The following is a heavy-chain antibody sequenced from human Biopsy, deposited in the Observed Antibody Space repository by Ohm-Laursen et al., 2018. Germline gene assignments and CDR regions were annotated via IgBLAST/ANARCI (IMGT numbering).Heavy chain of an antibody. D-gene: IGHD3-10*01. CDR3: ARQFASGRFYFDY. J-gene: IGHJ4*02. Sequence: SLRLSCTASGFTFSSYAMAWVRRAPGKGLEWVSIASATGAATYYADSVMGRFIISRDNSKNTLYLQMDILRADDSAIYYCARQFASGRFYFDYWGQGTRVTVSS. CDR2: ASATGAAT. V-gene: IGHV3-23*01. CDR1: GFTFSSYA.